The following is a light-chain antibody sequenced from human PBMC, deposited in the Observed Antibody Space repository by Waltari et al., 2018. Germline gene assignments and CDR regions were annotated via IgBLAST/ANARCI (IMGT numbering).Light chain of an antibody. J-gene: IGKJ4*01. CDR1: RSLLHSNGYNY. CDR3: MQALQAPLT. CDR2: LGS. V-gene: IGKV2-28*01. Sequence: DIVMTQSPLSLPVTPGEPASLPCRSSRSLLHSNGYNYLDWYLQKPGQSPQLLIYLGSNRASGVPDRFSGSGSGTDFTLKISRVEAEDVGVYYCMQALQAPLTFGGGTKVEIK.